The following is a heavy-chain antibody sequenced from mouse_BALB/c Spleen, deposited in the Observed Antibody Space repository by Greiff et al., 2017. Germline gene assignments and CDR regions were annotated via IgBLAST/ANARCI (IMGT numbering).Heavy chain of an antibody. CDR2: IWAGGST. J-gene: IGHJ2*01. D-gene: IGHD1-1*01. V-gene: IGHV2-9*02. CDR1: GFSLTSFG. CDR3: ARGGYYYGSSPFDY. Sequence: VQLQQSGPGLVAPSQSLSITCTVSGFSLTSFGVHWVRQPPGKGLEWLGVIWAGGSTNYNSALMSRLSISKDNSKSQVFLKMNSLQTDDTAMYYCARGGYYYGSSPFDYWGQGTTLTVSS.